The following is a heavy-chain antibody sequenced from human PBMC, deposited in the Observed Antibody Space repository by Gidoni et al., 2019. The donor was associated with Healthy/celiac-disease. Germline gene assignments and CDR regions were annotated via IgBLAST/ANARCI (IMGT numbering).Heavy chain of an antibody. CDR2: ISSSSSYI. CDR1: GFTLSSYS. V-gene: IGHV3-21*01. Sequence: EVQLVESGGGLVKPGGSLRLSCAASGFTLSSYSMNWVRQAPGKGLEWVSSISSSSSYIYYADSVKGRFTISRDNAKNSLYLQMNSLRAEDTAVYYCARIGYCSSTSCYAGGGAFDIWGQGTMVTVSS. CDR3: ARIGYCSSTSCYAGGGAFDI. D-gene: IGHD2-2*01. J-gene: IGHJ3*02.